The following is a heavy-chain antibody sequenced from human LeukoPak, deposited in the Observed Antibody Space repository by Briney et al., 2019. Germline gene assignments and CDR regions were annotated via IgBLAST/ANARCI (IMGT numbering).Heavy chain of an antibody. Sequence: KTSETLSLACAVYGGSFSGYYWNWIRQPPGKGLEWIASGDYSGGTYYNPSLESRVAISADMSKNQFSLKLTSVTGADTAVYYCAGERGEEYSSGWYKRNYFDNWGQGIRVTVSS. D-gene: IGHD6-19*01. CDR2: GDYSGGT. V-gene: IGHV4-34*01. CDR1: GGSFSGYY. J-gene: IGHJ4*02. CDR3: AGERGEEYSSGWYKRNYFDN.